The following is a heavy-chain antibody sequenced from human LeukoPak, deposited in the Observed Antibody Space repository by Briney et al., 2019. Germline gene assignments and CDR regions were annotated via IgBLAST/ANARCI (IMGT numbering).Heavy chain of an antibody. CDR1: GGSISSYY. CDR2: IYYSGSS. J-gene: IGHJ5*02. Sequence: SETLSLTCTVSGGSISSYYWSWIRQPPGKGLEWIGYIYYSGSSNCNPSLKSRVTISVDTSKNQFSLKLSSVTAADTAVYYCARAKALAAAGTVWFDPWGQGTLVTVSS. CDR3: ARAKALAAAGTVWFDP. D-gene: IGHD6-13*01. V-gene: IGHV4-59*01.